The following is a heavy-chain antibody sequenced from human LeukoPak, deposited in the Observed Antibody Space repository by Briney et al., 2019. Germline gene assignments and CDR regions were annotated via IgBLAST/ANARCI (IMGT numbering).Heavy chain of an antibody. V-gene: IGHV1-18*01. CDR2: IIGYNVTP. CDR3: ARDEGDL. CDR1: GFTFTNFG. J-gene: IGHJ5*02. Sequence: SVKVSFKASGFTFTNFGINWVGQAPGQGLEWMGWIIGYNVTPNYAQKFQGRVTMTTDTSTNTAYMNLRNLTSDDTAVYYCARDEGDLWGQGTLVTVSS.